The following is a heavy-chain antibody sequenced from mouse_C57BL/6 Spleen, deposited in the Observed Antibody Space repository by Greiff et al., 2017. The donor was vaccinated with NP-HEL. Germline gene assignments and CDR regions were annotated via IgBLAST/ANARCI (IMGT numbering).Heavy chain of an antibody. V-gene: IGHV2-6*03. CDR2: IWSDGST. CDR3: ARTTMVQYAMDY. D-gene: IGHD2-1*01. J-gene: IGHJ4*01. Sequence: EVGPGLVAPSQSLSITCTVSGFSLTSYGVHWVRQPPGKGLAWLVVIWSDGSTTYNSALKSRLSISKDNSKSQVFLKMNSLQTDDTAMYYCARTTMVQYAMDYWGQGTSVTVSS. CDR1: GFSLTSYG.